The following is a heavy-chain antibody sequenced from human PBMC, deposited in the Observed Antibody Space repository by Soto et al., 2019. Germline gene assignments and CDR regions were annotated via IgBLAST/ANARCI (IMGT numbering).Heavy chain of an antibody. CDR2: VSISGTDT. D-gene: IGHD3-16*01. V-gene: IGHV3-11*05. J-gene: IGHJ4*02. Sequence: HVELVESGGGLVKPGGSRRLSCAASGFIFSDYDMTWMRQAPGKGLESVAYVSISGTDTEYAESVKGRFTISRDNAKNSLHLQMTNLRAEDTAVYYCVRQTGTYWGQGTLLTVSS. CDR3: VRQTGTY. CDR1: GFIFSDYD.